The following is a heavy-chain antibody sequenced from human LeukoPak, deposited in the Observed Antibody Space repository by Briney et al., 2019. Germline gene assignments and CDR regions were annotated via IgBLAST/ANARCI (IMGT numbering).Heavy chain of an antibody. CDR2: ISYDGSNK. Sequence: QSGGSLRLSCAASGFTFSSYAMHWVRQAPGKGLEWVAVISYDGSNKYYADSVKGRFTISRDNSKNTLYLQMNSLRAEDTAVYYCAKDGLGRTFGGVIARHFDYWGQGTLVTVSS. J-gene: IGHJ4*02. V-gene: IGHV3-30-3*01. CDR3: AKDGLGRTFGGVIARHFDY. CDR1: GFTFSSYA. D-gene: IGHD3-16*02.